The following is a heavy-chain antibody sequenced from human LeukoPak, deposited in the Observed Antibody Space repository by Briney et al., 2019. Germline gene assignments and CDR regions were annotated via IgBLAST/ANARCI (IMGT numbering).Heavy chain of an antibody. Sequence: SVTVSCKASGGTFSIYAISWVRQAPGQGLEWMGGIIPIFGTANYSQKVQGRVTITADKSTSTAYMELSSLRSEDTAVYYCARAEYSGYDWVYFDYWGQGTLVTVSS. D-gene: IGHD5-12*01. CDR1: GGTFSIYA. V-gene: IGHV1-69*06. J-gene: IGHJ4*02. CDR3: ARAEYSGYDWVYFDY. CDR2: IIPIFGTA.